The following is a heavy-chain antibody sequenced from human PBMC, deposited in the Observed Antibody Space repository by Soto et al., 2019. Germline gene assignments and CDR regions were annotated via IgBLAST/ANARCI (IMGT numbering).Heavy chain of an antibody. D-gene: IGHD6-25*01. CDR2: IYSGGST. CDR3: ARLSPGGVAFDI. V-gene: IGHV3-53*01. J-gene: IGHJ3*02. Sequence: GGSLRLSCAASGFTVSSNYMSWVRQAPGKGLEWVSVIYSGGSTYYAASVKGRFTISRDNSKNTLYLQMNSLRAEDTAVYYCARLSPGGVAFDIWGQGTMVTVSS. CDR1: GFTVSSNY.